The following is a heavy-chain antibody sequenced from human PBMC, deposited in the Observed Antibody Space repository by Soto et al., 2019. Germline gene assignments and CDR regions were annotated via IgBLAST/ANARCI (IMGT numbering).Heavy chain of an antibody. CDR2: ISAYNGNT. J-gene: IGHJ3*02. CDR3: ARDYKYYFDSSDKSDAFDI. CDR1: CYTFTSYG. D-gene: IGHD3-22*01. Sequence: VASVKVSCKASCYTFTSYGISWVRQDTGQGLEWMGWISAYNGNTNYAQKLQGRVTMTTDTSTSTAYMELRSLRSDDTAVYYCARDYKYYFDSSDKSDAFDIWGQGTMVTVSS. V-gene: IGHV1-18*01.